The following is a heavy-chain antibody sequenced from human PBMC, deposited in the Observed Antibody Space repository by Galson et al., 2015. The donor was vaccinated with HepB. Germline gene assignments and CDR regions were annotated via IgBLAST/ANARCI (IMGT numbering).Heavy chain of an antibody. CDR3: ARDRVVVAATTNYGMDV. D-gene: IGHD2-15*01. Sequence: QGLEWMGRIIPILGIANYAQKFQGRVTITADKSTSTAYMELSSLRSEDTAVYYCARDRVVVAATTNYGMDVWGQGTTVTVSS. V-gene: IGHV1-69*04. J-gene: IGHJ6*02. CDR2: IIPILGIA.